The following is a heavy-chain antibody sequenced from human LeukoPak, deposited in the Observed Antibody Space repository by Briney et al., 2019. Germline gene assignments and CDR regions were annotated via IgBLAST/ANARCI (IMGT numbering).Heavy chain of an antibody. Sequence: PGGSLRLSCAASGFTFSSYAMHWVRQAPGKGLEWVAVISYDGSNKYYADSVKGRFTISRDNAKNSLYLQMNSLRAEDTAVYYCARGPRRDTPYNWFDPWGQGTLVIVSS. CDR1: GFTFSSYA. J-gene: IGHJ5*02. V-gene: IGHV3-30-3*01. CDR3: ARGPRRDTPYNWFDP. CDR2: ISYDGSNK.